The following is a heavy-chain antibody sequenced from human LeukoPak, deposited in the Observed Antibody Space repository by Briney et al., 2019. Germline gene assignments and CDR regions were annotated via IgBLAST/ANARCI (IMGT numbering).Heavy chain of an antibody. J-gene: IGHJ4*02. CDR2: INRDGSEK. Sequence: GGSLRLSCAASGFTFSSYLMTWVRRAPRKGLQWVASINRDGSEKHPVDSVKGRFTISRDNAKNSVYLQMNGLTVEDTAVYYCVRDVDIWGQGTLVTVSS. CDR3: VRDVDI. D-gene: IGHD5-24*01. CDR1: GFTFSSYL. V-gene: IGHV3-7*01.